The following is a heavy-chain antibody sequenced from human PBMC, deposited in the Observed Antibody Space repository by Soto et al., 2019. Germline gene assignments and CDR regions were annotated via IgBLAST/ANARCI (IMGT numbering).Heavy chain of an antibody. J-gene: IGHJ5*02. CDR2: IWYDGSNK. CDR1: GFSFSSYG. V-gene: IGHV3-33*01. CDR3: ARDLDITVLENYFDP. Sequence: QVQLVESGGGVVQPGRSLRLSCVASGFSFSSYGMHWVHQAPGKGPEWVAVIWYDGSNKHYADSVKGRFTISRDNSMQTLFLQMNSLRVEDTAVYFFARDLDITVLENYFDPWGQGTLVTVSS. D-gene: IGHD1-20*01.